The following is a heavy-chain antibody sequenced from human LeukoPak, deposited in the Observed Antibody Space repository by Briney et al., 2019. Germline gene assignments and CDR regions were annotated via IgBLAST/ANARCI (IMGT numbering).Heavy chain of an antibody. CDR2: IIPIFGTA. J-gene: IGHJ4*02. D-gene: IGHD3-22*01. CDR3: ARGYYYDSSGYLKSYYFDY. V-gene: IGHV1-69*13. Sequence: SVKVSCKASGGTFSSYAISWVRQAPGQGLEWMGGIIPIFGTANYAQKFQGRVTITADESTSTAYMELSSLRSEDTAVYYCARGYYYDSSGYLKSYYFDYWGQGTLVTVSS. CDR1: GGTFSSYA.